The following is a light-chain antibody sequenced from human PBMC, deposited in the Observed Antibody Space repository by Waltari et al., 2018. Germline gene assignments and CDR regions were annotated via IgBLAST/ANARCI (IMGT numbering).Light chain of an antibody. CDR3: QQGYNTPST. V-gene: IGKV1-39*01. CDR2: GAS. Sequence: DIQMTQSPSSLSASVGARVTITCREGQTISPYLNWYQQKPGEAPKLLIYGASSLHSGVPSRFSGSGSGTYFTLTISSLQPEDSATYYCQQGYNTPSTFGGGTKVEIK. J-gene: IGKJ4*01. CDR1: QTISPY.